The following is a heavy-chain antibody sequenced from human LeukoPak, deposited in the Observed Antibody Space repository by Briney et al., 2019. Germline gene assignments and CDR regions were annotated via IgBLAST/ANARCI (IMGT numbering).Heavy chain of an antibody. CDR1: GYSFTSYW. Sequence: KSGESLKISCKGSGYSFTSYWIGWVRQMPGKGLEWMGIIYPGDSDTRYSPSFQGQVTISVDKSISTAYLQWSSLKASDTAMYYCASRYCSGGTCYLNWGQGTLVTVSS. J-gene: IGHJ4*02. CDR2: IYPGDSDT. V-gene: IGHV5-51*01. CDR3: ASRYCSGGTCYLN. D-gene: IGHD2-15*01.